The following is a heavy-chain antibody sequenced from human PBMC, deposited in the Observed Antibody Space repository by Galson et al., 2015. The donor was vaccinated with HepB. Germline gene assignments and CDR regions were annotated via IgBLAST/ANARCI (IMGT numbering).Heavy chain of an antibody. V-gene: IGHV3-53*04. Sequence: SLRLSCAASGFTVSSNYMSWVRQAPGKGLEWVSVIYSGGSTYYADSVKGRFTISRHNSKNTLYLQMNSLRAEDTAVYYCAREWVAAAGSARQGYYYGMDVWGQGTTVTVSS. CDR2: IYSGGST. J-gene: IGHJ6*02. CDR3: AREWVAAAGSARQGYYYGMDV. CDR1: GFTVSSNY. D-gene: IGHD6-13*01.